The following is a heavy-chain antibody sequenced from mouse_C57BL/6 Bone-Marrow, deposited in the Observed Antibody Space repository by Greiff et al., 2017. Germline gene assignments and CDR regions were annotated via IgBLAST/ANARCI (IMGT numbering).Heavy chain of an antibody. V-gene: IGHV1-7*01. CDR3: AREAMDY. J-gene: IGHJ4*01. Sequence: QVQLQQSGAELLGPGAVVKLSCKASGYTITSYWMHWVHQRPGQGLEWIGYITPSSGYTKYNQKFKDKATLTADKSSSTAYMQLSSLTYENSSVYYCAREAMDYWGQGTSVTVSS. CDR2: ITPSSGYT. CDR1: GYTITSYW.